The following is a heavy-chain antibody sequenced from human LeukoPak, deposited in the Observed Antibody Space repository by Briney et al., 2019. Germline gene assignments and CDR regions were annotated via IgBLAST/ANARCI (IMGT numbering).Heavy chain of an antibody. CDR1: GYTLTELS. CDR3: ATQDLFCSSTSCYSLDP. CDR2: FDPEDGET. D-gene: IGHD2-2*01. V-gene: IGHV1-24*01. Sequence: RASVKVSCKVSGYTLTELSMHWVRQAPGKGLEWMEGFDPEDGETIYAQKFQGRVTMTDDTSTDTAYMELSSLRSEDTAVYYCATQDLFCSSTSCYSLDPWGQGTLVTVSS. J-gene: IGHJ5*02.